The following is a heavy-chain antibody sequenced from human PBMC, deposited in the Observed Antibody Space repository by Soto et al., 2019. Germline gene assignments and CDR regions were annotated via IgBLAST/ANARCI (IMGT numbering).Heavy chain of an antibody. V-gene: IGHV1-69*13. J-gene: IGHJ6*02. CDR2: IIPIFGTA. Sequence: SVKVSCKAPGGTFSSYAMSWVGQERGQGLEWMGGIIPIFGTANYAQKFQGRVTITADESTSTAYMELSSLRSEDTAVYYCARDGVFTGSSSSDVDVWGRGTTVTVSS. CDR1: GGTFSSYA. D-gene: IGHD6-6*01. CDR3: ARDGVFTGSSSSDVDV.